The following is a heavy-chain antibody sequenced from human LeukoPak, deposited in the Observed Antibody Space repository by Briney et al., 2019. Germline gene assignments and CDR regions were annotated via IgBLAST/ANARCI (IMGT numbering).Heavy chain of an antibody. D-gene: IGHD3-10*01. V-gene: IGHV3-23*01. Sequence: GGSLRLSCVDSGLTFSTYSMNWVRQAPGKGLEWVSTLSDGGGGAYYADSVKGRFTISRDNSRNTLYLQMHSLRVEDTAIYYCATDRPYITSWYGCSTPWGQGTLVTVSS. CDR2: LSDGGGGA. CDR1: GLTFSTYS. CDR3: ATDRPYITSWYGCSTP. J-gene: IGHJ5*02.